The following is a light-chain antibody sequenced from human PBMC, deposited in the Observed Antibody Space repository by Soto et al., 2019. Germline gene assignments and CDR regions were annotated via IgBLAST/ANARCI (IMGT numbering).Light chain of an antibody. CDR1: SSNIGAGYP. J-gene: IGLJ1*01. V-gene: IGLV1-40*01. CDR2: G. CDR3: SSYTSSSTL. Sequence: QSVLTQPPSVSGAPGQRVTISCTGSSSNIGAGYPVHWYQQLPGTAPKLLVAGNRPSGVPDRFSGSKSGNTASLTISGLQAEDEADYYCSSYTSSSTLFGTGTKLTVL.